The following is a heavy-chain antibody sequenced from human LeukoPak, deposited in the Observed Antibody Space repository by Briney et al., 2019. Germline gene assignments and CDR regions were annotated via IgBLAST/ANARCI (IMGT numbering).Heavy chain of an antibody. CDR2: ISGMGHDI. CDR3: MRFNY. V-gene: IGHV3-11*04. Sequence: GGSLRLSCVVSGLSFSDSYMTWIRQTPGMGLESLAYISGMGHDIYYADSVKGRFTISRDNAKNSLSLQMNSLRAEDTAVYYCMRFNYWGQGSLVTVSS. J-gene: IGHJ4*02. CDR1: GLSFSDSY.